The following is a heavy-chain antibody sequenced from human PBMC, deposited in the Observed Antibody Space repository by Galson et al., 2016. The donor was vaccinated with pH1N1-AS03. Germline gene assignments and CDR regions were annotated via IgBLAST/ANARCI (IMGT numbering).Heavy chain of an antibody. CDR3: ARGEEKSGWYSGFVY. CDR2: ISSSGKTI. V-gene: IGHV3-11*01. CDR1: EFTFSDYY. Sequence: SLRLSCAVSEFTFSDYYMSWFRQAPGEGLEWISYISSSGKTIHYADSVKGRFIISRDNVKTSLLLQMNRLRAGDTAVYYCARGEEKSGWYSGFVYWGQGTLAIVSS. D-gene: IGHD6-19*01. J-gene: IGHJ4*02.